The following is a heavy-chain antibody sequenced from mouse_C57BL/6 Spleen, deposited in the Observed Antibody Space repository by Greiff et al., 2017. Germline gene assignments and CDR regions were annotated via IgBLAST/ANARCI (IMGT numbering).Heavy chain of an antibody. D-gene: IGHD1-1*01. CDR3: ARGGYYGSSWDWYFDV. CDR1: GYTFTSYW. J-gene: IGHJ1*03. CDR2: IDPSDSET. Sequence: VQLQQPGAELVRPGSSVKLSCKASGYTFTSYWMHWVKQRPIQGLEWIGNIDPSDSETHYNQKFKDKATLTVDKSSSTAYMQLSSLTSEDSAVYYCARGGYYGSSWDWYFDVWGTGTTVTVSS. V-gene: IGHV1-52*01.